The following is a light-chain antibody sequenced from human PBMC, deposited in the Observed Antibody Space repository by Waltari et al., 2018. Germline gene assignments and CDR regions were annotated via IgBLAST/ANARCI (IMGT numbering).Light chain of an antibody. CDR2: DFS. J-gene: IGLJ3*02. CDR1: SSDVGGYDY. CDR3: CSYAGRATWA. Sequence: QSALTQPRSVSGSPGHSVTISCTGTSSDVGGYDYVSWYQQYPGKAPKLVIYDFSKRPSGGPDRFSGSKSGNTASLTISGLQAEDESDYNCCSYAGRATWAFGGGTKLTVL. V-gene: IGLV2-11*01.